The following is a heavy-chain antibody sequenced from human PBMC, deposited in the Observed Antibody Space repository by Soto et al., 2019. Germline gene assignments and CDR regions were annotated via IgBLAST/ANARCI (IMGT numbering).Heavy chain of an antibody. Sequence: QVQLVQSGAEEKKPGASVKVSCKASGYTFTKYAMHWVRQAPGQSLEWMGWINAGNGNTKYSQKFQGRVTITRDTSASTAYMVLSSLRSEDTAVYYCAREQWLGVDYWGQGTLVTVS. D-gene: IGHD6-19*01. CDR3: AREQWLGVDY. CDR2: INAGNGNT. J-gene: IGHJ4*02. V-gene: IGHV1-3*05. CDR1: GYTFTKYA.